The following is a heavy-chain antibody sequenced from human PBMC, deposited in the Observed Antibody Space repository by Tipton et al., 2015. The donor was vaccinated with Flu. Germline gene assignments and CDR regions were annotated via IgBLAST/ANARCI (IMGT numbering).Heavy chain of an antibody. CDR1: GGSISSSNYY. J-gene: IGHJ4*02. Sequence: TLSLTCTVSGGSISSSNYYWGWIRQPPGKGLEWIGSIFYSGSTYYNPSLKSRVTISVDTSKNQFSLQLNSVTPEDTAVYYCARVDVGQYDTSGDHYWKWKDGRGQGRMGTVSS. V-gene: IGHV4-39*01. CDR2: IFYSGST. D-gene: IGHD3-22*01. CDR3: ARVDVGQYDTSGDHYWKWKDG.